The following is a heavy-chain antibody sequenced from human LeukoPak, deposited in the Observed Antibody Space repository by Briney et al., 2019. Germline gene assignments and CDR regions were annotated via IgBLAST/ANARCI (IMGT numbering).Heavy chain of an antibody. CDR1: GFPFSTYG. CDR3: ARGGEQLDY. CDR2: IWHDGNNK. D-gene: IGHD3-10*01. J-gene: IGHJ4*02. Sequence: GRSLRLSCAASGFPFSTYGMHWVRQAPGKGLEWVAIIWHDGNNKYYADSVKGRFTISRDNSKNTLSLQMNSLRAEDTAVYFCARGGEQLDYWGQGTLVTVSS. V-gene: IGHV3-33*01.